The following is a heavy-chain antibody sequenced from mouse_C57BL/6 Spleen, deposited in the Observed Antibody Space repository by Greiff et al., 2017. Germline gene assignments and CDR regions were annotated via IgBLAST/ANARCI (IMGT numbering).Heavy chain of an antibody. CDR2: ISDGGSYT. V-gene: IGHV5-4*01. CDR3: ARGDRYFDV. J-gene: IGHJ1*03. CDR1: GFTFSSYA. Sequence: EVQLVESGGGLVKPGGSLKLSCAASGFTFSSYAMSWVRQTPEKRLEWVATISDGGSYTYYPDNVKGRFTISRDNAKNNLYLQMRHLKSEDTAMYYCARGDRYFDVWGTGTTVTVSS.